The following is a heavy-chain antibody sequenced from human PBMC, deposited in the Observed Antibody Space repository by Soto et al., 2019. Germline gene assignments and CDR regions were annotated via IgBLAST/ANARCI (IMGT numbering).Heavy chain of an antibody. CDR1: GYSFIRYW. CDR2: IYPGDSDT. D-gene: IGHD3-22*01. V-gene: IGHV5-51*01. CDR3: ARAYYDSSGYYSYYFDY. Sequence: GASLKVCGTGSGYSFIRYWIGWVRQMPGKGLEWMGIIYPGDSDTRYSPSFQGQVTISADKSISTAYLQWSSLKASDTAMYYCARAYYDSSGYYSYYFDYWGQGTLVTVSS. J-gene: IGHJ4*02.